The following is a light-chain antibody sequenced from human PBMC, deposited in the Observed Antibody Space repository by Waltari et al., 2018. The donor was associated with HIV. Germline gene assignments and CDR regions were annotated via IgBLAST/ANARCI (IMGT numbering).Light chain of an antibody. CDR3: CSYAGSDTLV. CDR1: NSDVGTYSY. V-gene: IGLV2-11*01. Sequence: QSALTQPRSVSGSPGQSVTISCTWSNSDVGTYSYVSWYQQHPGKAPRLIIYEVTERPSGVPNGFSGSKSGNTASLTISGLQAEDEAEYFCCSYAGSDTLVFGGGTKLTVL. CDR2: EVT. J-gene: IGLJ3*02.